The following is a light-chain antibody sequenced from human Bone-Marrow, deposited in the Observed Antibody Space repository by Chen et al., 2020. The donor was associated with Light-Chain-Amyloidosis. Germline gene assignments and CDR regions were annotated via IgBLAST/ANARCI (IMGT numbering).Light chain of an antibody. CDR2: QDN. J-gene: IGLJ3*02. Sequence: SYELTQPPSVSVSPGQTASITCSGDKLGDKYVCWYQQKPGQSPVLVIYQDNKRPSGIPERLSSSNSGSTATLTISGTQTMYEADYYCQAWDTTSWVFGGGTTLTVL. V-gene: IGLV3-1*01. CDR1: KLGDKY. CDR3: QAWDTTSWV.